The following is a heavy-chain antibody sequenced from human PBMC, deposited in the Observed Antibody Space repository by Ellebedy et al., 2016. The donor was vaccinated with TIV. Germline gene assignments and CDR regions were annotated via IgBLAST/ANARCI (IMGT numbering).Heavy chain of an antibody. V-gene: IGHV4-39*01. Sequence: GSLRLSCIVSGASISSSGSYWGWIRQPPGKGLEWIGSIYYSGTTYYNPSLKSRTTISVDTSKNPFSLTLTSLTAADTAVYYCATFVTRVPVFDAFDIWGQGTLVTVSS. CDR1: GASISSSGSY. D-gene: IGHD3-16*01. CDR3: ATFVTRVPVFDAFDI. J-gene: IGHJ3*02. CDR2: IYYSGTT.